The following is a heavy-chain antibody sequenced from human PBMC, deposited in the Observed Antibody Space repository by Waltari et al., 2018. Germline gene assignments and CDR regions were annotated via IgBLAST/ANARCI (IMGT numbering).Heavy chain of an antibody. CDR1: GFTVSNNY. Sequence: EVQLVESGGGLIQPGGSLRLSCAASGFTVSNNYMSWVRQAPGKGLEWVSRIDSGGSTYYADSVKGRFTISRDNSKNTLYLQMNSLRAEDTAVYYCARRADSKNYYVAFEHWGQGTLVTVSS. J-gene: IGHJ4*02. D-gene: IGHD1-26*01. CDR3: ARRADSKNYYVAFEH. CDR2: IDSGGST. V-gene: IGHV3-53*01.